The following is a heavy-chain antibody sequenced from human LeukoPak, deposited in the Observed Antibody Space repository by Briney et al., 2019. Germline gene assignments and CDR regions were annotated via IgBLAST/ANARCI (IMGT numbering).Heavy chain of an antibody. Sequence: GGSLRLSCTASGFSFSTYAMNWVRQAPGKGLEWVSYISSSGSTIYYADSVKGRFTISRDNAKNSLYLQMNSLRAEDTAVYYCAELGITMIGGVWGKGTTVTISS. D-gene: IGHD3-10*02. V-gene: IGHV3-48*03. J-gene: IGHJ6*04. CDR3: AELGITMIGGV. CDR1: GFSFSTYA. CDR2: ISSSGSTI.